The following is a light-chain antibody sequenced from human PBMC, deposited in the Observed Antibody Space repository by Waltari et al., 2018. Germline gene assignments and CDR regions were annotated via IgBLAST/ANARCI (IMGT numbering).Light chain of an antibody. J-gene: IGLJ3*02. CDR3: QSYDSSLSGVV. CDR2: DNR. CDR1: SSNIGAGYD. V-gene: IGLV1-40*01. Sequence: QSVLTQPPSVSGAPGQRVTISCTGSSSNIGAGYDVHWYPQLPGTAPKLLIYDNRSRPSGVPDRFSGSKSGTSASLAITGLQAEDEADYYCQSYDSSLSGVVFGGGTKLTVL.